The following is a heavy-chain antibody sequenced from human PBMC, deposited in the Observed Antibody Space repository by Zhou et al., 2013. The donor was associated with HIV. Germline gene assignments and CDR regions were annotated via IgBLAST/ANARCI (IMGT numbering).Heavy chain of an antibody. CDR1: GGTFSSYA. CDR3: ARGSPDKVLWFGENEEYYFDY. V-gene: IGHV1-69*05. J-gene: IGHJ4*02. Sequence: QVQLVQSGAEVKKPGSSVKVSCKASGGTFSSYAISWVRQAPGQGLEWMGGIIPIFGTANYAQKFQGRVTITTDESTSTAYMELSSLRSEDTAVYYCARGSPDKVLWFGENEEYYFDYWGQGTLVTGLL. D-gene: IGHD3-10*01. CDR2: IIPIFGTA.